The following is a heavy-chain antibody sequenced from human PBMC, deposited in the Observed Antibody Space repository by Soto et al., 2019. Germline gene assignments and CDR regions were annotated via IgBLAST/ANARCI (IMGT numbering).Heavy chain of an antibody. CDR2: IYSNGNT. D-gene: IGHD3-10*02. CDR1: GGSISNSY. V-gene: IGHV4-59*08. Sequence: PSETLSLTCTVSGGSISNSYWSWIRQSPGKGLEWIGYIYSNGNTNYNPSLNSRLTISIKPSKNQFSLQLSSLSAADTAVYYFARHSPAFIFCSGHTDVCGLGTPVPVSS. J-gene: IGHJ6*02. CDR3: ARHSPAFIFCSGHTDV.